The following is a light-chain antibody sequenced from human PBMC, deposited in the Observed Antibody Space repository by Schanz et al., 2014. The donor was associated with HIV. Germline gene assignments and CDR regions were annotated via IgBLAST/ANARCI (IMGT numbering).Light chain of an antibody. V-gene: IGLV2-23*02. J-gene: IGLJ1*01. CDR3: CSYAGSSTFV. Sequence: QSALTQSASVSGSPGQSITISCTGTSSDVGSYNLVSWYQQHPGKAPKLMIYEVRKRPSGVSNRFSGSKSGNTASLTISGLQAEDEADYYCCSYAGSSTFVFGTGTKLTVL. CDR2: EVR. CDR1: SSDVGSYNL.